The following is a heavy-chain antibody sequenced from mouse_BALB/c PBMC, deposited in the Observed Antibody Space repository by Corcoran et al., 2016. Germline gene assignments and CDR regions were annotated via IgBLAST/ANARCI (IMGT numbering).Heavy chain of an antibody. CDR3: ARLYPGIAMDY. J-gene: IGHJ4*01. CDR1: GYTFTSYV. Sequence: EVQLQQSGPELVKPGASVKMSCKASGYTFTSYVMHWVKQKPGQGLEWIGYSNPYNDGTKYNEKFKGNATLTSDKSTSTDYMELSSLTSEDSAVYDCARLYPGIAMDYWGQGTSVTVSS. CDR2: SNPYNDGT. V-gene: IGHV1S136*01.